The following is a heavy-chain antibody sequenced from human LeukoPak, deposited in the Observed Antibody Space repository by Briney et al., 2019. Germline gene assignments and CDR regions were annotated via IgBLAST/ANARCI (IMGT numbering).Heavy chain of an antibody. J-gene: IGHJ5*02. Sequence: GGSLRLSCAASGFKFSSYRMNWVRQAPGKGLEWVSFISSSGDDVYYADSLKGRFAISRDDAKNSLYLQMNSLRAEDTGVYYCLQYNSGDTWGQGTLVTVSS. V-gene: IGHV3-21*01. CDR3: LQYNSGDT. D-gene: IGHD3-10*01. CDR1: GFKFSSYR. CDR2: ISSSGDDV.